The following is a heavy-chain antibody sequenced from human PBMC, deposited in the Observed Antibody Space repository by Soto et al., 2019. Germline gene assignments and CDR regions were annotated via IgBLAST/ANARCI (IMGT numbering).Heavy chain of an antibody. D-gene: IGHD6-6*01. J-gene: IGHJ4*02. Sequence: EVQLLESGGGLVQPGESLRLSCAASGFTFSSYAMSWVRQAPGKGLEWVSVISGSDDSTYYADSVKGRLTISRANSKNTLYLQMNSLRAEDTAVYYCAKRSSSSTFDYWGQGTLVTVSS. CDR1: GFTFSSYA. CDR2: ISGSDDST. CDR3: AKRSSSSTFDY. V-gene: IGHV3-23*01.